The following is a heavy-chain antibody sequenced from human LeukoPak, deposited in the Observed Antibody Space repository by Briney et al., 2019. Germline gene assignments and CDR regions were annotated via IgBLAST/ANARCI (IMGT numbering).Heavy chain of an antibody. CDR3: AKDSDSSGYYQYFDY. Sequence: ASVKVSCKASGGTFSSYAISWVRQAPGQGLEWMGGIIPIFGTANYAQKFQGRVTITADKSTSTAYMELSSLRSEDTAVYYCAKDSDSSGYYQYFDYWGQGTLVTVSS. V-gene: IGHV1-69*06. CDR2: IIPIFGTA. CDR1: GGTFSSYA. D-gene: IGHD3-22*01. J-gene: IGHJ4*02.